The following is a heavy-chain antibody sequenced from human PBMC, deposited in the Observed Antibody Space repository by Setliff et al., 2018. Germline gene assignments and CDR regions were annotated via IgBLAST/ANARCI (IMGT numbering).Heavy chain of an antibody. J-gene: IGHJ4*02. D-gene: IGHD6-13*01. V-gene: IGHV3-48*04. CDR3: TTGGSSWYARFDY. Sequence: PGGSLRLSCAASGFTFSSYSMHWVRQAPGKGLEWVSYISSSSSTIYYADSVKGRFTISRDNAKNSLYLQMNSLKTEDTAVYYCTTGGSSWYARFDYWGQGSLVTSPQ. CDR1: GFTFSSYS. CDR2: ISSSSSTI.